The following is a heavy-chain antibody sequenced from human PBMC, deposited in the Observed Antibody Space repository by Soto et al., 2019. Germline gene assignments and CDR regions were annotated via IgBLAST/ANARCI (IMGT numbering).Heavy chain of an antibody. D-gene: IGHD2-2*01. CDR1: GGSISSYY. CDR2: IYYSGST. J-gene: IGHJ5*02. Sequence: PSETLSLTCTVSGGSISSYYWSWIRQPPGKGLEWIGYIYYSGSTNYNPSLKSRVTISVDTSKNQFSLKMSSVTAADTAVYYCARRVVVPAAMNEGALFDPWGQGTLVTVSS. V-gene: IGHV4-59*08. CDR3: ARRVVVPAAMNEGALFDP.